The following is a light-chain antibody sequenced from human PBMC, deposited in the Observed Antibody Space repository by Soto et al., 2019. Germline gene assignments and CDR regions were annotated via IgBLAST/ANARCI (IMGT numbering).Light chain of an antibody. Sequence: QSALTQPASVSGSPGQSITISCTGTSSDVGSYNLVSWYQQHPGKAPKLMIYEGSKRPSGVSNRFSGSKSGNTASLTISGLHAEDDADYYSCSYAGSSTYVVFGGGTKLTVL. V-gene: IGLV2-23*01. CDR1: SSDVGSYNL. CDR2: EGS. CDR3: CSYAGSSTYVV. J-gene: IGLJ2*01.